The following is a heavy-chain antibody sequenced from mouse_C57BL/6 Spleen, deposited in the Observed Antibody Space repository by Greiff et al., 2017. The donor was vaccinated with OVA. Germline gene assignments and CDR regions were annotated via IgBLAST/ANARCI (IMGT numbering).Heavy chain of an antibody. J-gene: IGHJ4*01. CDR3: ARIRGITTVVANYAMDY. CDR1: GYAFSSYW. CDR2: IYPGDGDT. Sequence: QVQLQQSGAELVKPGASVKISCKASGYAFSSYWMNWVKQRPGKGLEWIGQIYPGDGDTNYNGKFKGKATLTADKSSSTAYMQLSSLTSEDSAVYFCARIRGITTVVANYAMDYWGQGTSVTVSS. D-gene: IGHD1-1*01. V-gene: IGHV1-80*01.